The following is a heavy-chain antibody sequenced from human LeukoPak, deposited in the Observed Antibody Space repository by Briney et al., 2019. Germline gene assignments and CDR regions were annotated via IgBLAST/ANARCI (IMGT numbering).Heavy chain of an antibody. D-gene: IGHD3-10*01. CDR3: ARVYSTNYYGSGDRPFLFDY. CDR1: GYTFTCYG. V-gene: IGHV1-18*01. Sequence: ASVKVSCKSSGYTFTCYGFSWVRQAPAQGLEWMGWISTYYGNTNYAQKLQDRVTMTTDTSTSTAYMELTSLRSDDTAVYYCARVYSTNYYGSGDRPFLFDYWGQGTVVTVSS. J-gene: IGHJ4*02. CDR2: ISTYYGNT.